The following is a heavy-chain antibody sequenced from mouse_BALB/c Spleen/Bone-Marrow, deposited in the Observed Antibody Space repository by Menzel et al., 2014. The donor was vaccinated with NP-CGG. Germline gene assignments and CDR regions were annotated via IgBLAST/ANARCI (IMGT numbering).Heavy chain of an antibody. Sequence: QAQLPQSAAELVRPGASVKLSCKASGYTFTSYRMNWVKQRPEQGLEWIGRIDPYDSETHYNQNFGDKAILTVDKSSRIAFMQLSSLTSEDSAVYYCARSPDTYPSMDYWGQGTSVTVSS. CDR1: GYTFTSYR. CDR3: ARSPDTYPSMDY. J-gene: IGHJ4*01. V-gene: IGHV1-52*01. CDR2: IDPYDSET.